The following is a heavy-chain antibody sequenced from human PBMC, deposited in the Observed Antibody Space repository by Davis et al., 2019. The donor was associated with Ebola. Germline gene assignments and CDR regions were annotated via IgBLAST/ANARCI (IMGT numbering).Heavy chain of an antibody. CDR1: GGSISSSSYY. CDR2: IYYSGST. D-gene: IGHD6-6*01. CDR3: ARGAR. Sequence: SETLSLTCTVSGGSISSSSYYWGWIRQPPGKGLEWIGSIYYSGSTYYNPSLKSRVTISVDTSKNQFSLKLSSVTAADTAVYYCARGARWGQGTLVTVSA. J-gene: IGHJ4*02. V-gene: IGHV4-39*01.